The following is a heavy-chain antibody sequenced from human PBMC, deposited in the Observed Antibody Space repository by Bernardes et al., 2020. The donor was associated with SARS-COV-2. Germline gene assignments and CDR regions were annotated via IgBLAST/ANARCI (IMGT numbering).Heavy chain of an antibody. J-gene: IGHJ6*02. CDR1: GFTFSNYA. CDR3: AKDRKEGRFLEWFRYGMDV. Sequence: GGSLRLSCAASGFTFSNYAMNWVRQAPGQGLEWVSTISGSGGTTYYANSVKGRFTISRDNSKNTMYLQMSSLRAEDTAVYYCAKDRKEGRFLEWFRYGMDVWGQGTTVTVSS. CDR2: ISGSGGTT. D-gene: IGHD3-3*01. V-gene: IGHV3-23*01.